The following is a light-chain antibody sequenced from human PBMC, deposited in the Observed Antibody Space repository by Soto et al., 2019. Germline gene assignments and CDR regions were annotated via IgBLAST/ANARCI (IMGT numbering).Light chain of an antibody. J-gene: IGKJ4*01. Sequence: EIVLTQSPATLSLSPGERATLSCRASQSVSSYLAWYQQKSGQAPRLLIFDASNRATGIPARFSGSGSGTDFTLTISSLEPEDFAVYYCKQRSNWPPTFCGGTKVEIK. CDR3: KQRSNWPPT. CDR2: DAS. CDR1: QSVSSY. V-gene: IGKV3-11*01.